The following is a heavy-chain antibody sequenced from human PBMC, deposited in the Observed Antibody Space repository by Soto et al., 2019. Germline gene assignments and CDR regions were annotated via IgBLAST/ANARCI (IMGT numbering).Heavy chain of an antibody. Sequence: ASVKVSCKTSGYAYRLYAITWVRQAPGQGLEWMGWISTYNHDTRYAQNLQGRVTMTRDTSISTAYMELGSLRSEDTALYYCARVTAGSSDFDYWGQGTLVTVSS. CDR1: GYAYRLYA. D-gene: IGHD6-6*01. CDR2: ISTYNHDT. CDR3: ARVTAGSSDFDY. J-gene: IGHJ4*02. V-gene: IGHV1-8*01.